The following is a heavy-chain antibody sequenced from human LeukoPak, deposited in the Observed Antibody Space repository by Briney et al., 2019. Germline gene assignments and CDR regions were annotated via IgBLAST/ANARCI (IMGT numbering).Heavy chain of an antibody. Sequence: ASVKVSCKASGGTFSSYAISWVRQAPGQGLEWMGGIIPIFGTANYAQKFQGRVTITADESTSTAYMELSSLRSEDTAVYHCARDNRPDCSNYGSWFDPWGQGTLVTVSS. V-gene: IGHV1-69*01. CDR3: ARDNRPDCSNYGSWFDP. CDR1: GGTFSSYA. J-gene: IGHJ5*02. CDR2: IIPIFGTA. D-gene: IGHD4-11*01.